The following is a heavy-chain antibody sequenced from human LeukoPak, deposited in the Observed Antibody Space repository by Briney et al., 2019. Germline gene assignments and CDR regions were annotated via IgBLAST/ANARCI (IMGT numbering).Heavy chain of an antibody. D-gene: IGHD2-2*01. CDR3: ARFTGYCSGTSCYPNAFDI. J-gene: IGHJ3*02. CDR2: IDISGST. V-gene: IGHV4-61*09. CDR1: GGSISNGSYY. Sequence: PSETLSLTCTGSGGSISNGSYYWSWIRQPAGKGLEWIGHIDISGSTNYNPSLKSRVTISLDTSKNQFSLKLSSVTAADTAVFYCARFTGYCSGTSCYPNAFDIWGQGTMVTVSS.